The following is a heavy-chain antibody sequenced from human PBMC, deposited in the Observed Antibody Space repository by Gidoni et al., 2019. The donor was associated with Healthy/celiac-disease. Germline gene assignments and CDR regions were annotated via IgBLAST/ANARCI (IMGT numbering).Heavy chain of an antibody. Sequence: QVQLVESGGGVVQPGRSLRLSCAASGFTFSRYGMHWVRQAPGKGLEWVAVISYDGSNKYYADSVKGRFTISRDNSKNTLYLQMNSLRAEDTAVYYCAKSWGSSWYYYYYGMDVWGQGTTVTVSS. V-gene: IGHV3-30*18. CDR2: ISYDGSNK. CDR3: AKSWGSSWYYYYYGMDV. CDR1: GFTFSRYG. J-gene: IGHJ6*02. D-gene: IGHD6-13*01.